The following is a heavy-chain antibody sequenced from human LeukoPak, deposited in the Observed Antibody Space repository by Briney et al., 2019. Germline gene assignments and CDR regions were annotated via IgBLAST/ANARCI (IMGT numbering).Heavy chain of an antibody. CDR1: GGSISSSSYY. Sequence: PSETLSLTCTVSGGSISSSSYYWGWTRQPPGKGLEWIGSIYYSGSTYYNPSLKSRVTISVDTSKNQFSLKLSSVTAADTAVYYCARDSAELYYMDVWGKGTTVTVSS. V-gene: IGHV4-39*07. CDR3: ARDSAELYYMDV. CDR2: IYYSGST. J-gene: IGHJ6*03. D-gene: IGHD1-7*01.